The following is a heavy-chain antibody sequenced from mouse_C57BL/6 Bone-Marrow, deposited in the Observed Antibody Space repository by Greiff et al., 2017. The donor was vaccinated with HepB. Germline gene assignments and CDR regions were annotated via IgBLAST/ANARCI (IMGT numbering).Heavy chain of an antibody. CDR3: THGEGTTFDY. CDR2: IDPENGDT. D-gene: IGHD2-14*01. V-gene: IGHV14-4*01. J-gene: IGHJ2*01. Sequence: EVQLQQSGAELVRPGASVKLSCTASGFNIKDDYMHWVKQRPEQGLEWIGWIDPENGDTEYASKFQGKATITADTSSNTAYLQLSSLTSEDTAVYYCTHGEGTTFDYWGQGTTLTVSS. CDR1: GFNIKDDY.